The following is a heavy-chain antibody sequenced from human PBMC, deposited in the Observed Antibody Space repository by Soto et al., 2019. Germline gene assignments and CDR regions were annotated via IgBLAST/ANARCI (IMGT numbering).Heavy chain of an antibody. Sequence: QVQLQESGPGLVNPSETLSLTCSVSGGSVSSHYWSWVRQPAGKGLEWIGRIYISGNTKYNPSFKSRVTMSVDTSKNQVSLRLSSVTAADTAVYYCASELKPYNSGWYFTLSWGQGTLVTVSS. V-gene: IGHV4-4*07. CDR3: ASELKPYNSGWYFTLS. CDR2: IYISGNT. D-gene: IGHD6-19*01. CDR1: GGSVSSHY. J-gene: IGHJ5*02.